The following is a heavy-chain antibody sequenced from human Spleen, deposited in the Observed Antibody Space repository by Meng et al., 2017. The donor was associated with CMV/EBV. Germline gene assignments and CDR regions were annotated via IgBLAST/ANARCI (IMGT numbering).Heavy chain of an antibody. CDR2: IYYSGST. J-gene: IGHJ4*02. CDR3: ARADTALGLSFDY. D-gene: IGHD5-18*01. V-gene: IGHV4-61*01. Sequence: SETLSLTCSVSGGSISSSSYYWSWIRQPPGKGLEWIGYIYYSGSTNYNPSLKSRVTISVDTSKNQFSLKLSSVTAADTAVYYCARADTALGLSFDYWGQGTLVTVSS. CDR1: GGSISSSSYY.